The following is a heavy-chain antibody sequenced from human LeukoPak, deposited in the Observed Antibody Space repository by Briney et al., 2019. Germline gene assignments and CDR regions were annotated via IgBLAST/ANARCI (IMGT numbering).Heavy chain of an antibody. V-gene: IGHV1-69*13. J-gene: IGHJ4*02. CDR2: IIPIFGTA. CDR3: ARAQQYYDILTGYSPFDY. Sequence: SVKVSCKASGGTFSSYAISWVRQAPGQGLEWMGGIIPIFGTANYAQKFQGRVTITADESTSTAYMELSSLRSEDTAVYYCARAQQYYDILTGYSPFDYWGQGTLVTVSS. D-gene: IGHD3-9*01. CDR1: GGTFSSYA.